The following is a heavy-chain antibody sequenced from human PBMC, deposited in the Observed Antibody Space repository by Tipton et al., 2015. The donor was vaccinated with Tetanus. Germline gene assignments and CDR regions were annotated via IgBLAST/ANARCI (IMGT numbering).Heavy chain of an antibody. Sequence: QSGAEVKKPGSSVKVSCKSSGGPFYKHGIDWVRQAPGQGLEWMGGIIPASGATNYAHKFQGRVTMTADASTTTVHMELSNLRSDDTAVYYCVRDRAAAGGSDYWGQGTQVTVSS. D-gene: IGHD6-25*01. V-gene: IGHV1-69*01. J-gene: IGHJ4*02. CDR2: IIPASGAT. CDR3: VRDRAAAGGSDY. CDR1: GGPFYKHG.